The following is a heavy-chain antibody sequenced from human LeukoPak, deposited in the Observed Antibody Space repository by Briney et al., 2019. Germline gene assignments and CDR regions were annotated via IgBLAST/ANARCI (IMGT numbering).Heavy chain of an antibody. CDR2: INSDGSST. Sequence: GGSLRLSCAASGFTFSSYWMHWVRQAPGKGLVWVSRINSDGSSTSYADSVKGRFTISRDNAKNSLYLQMNSLRAEDTAVYYCARSNPKQVAQLIDPWGQGTLVTVSS. CDR3: ARSNPKQVAQLIDP. J-gene: IGHJ5*02. D-gene: IGHD2-15*01. CDR1: GFTFSSYW. V-gene: IGHV3-74*01.